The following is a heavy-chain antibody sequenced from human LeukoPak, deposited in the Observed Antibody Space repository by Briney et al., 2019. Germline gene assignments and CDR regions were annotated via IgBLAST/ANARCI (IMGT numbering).Heavy chain of an antibody. CDR2: INPNSGGT. D-gene: IGHD3-9*01. V-gene: IGHV1-2*02. J-gene: IGHJ6*02. CDR1: GYTFTGYY. CDR3: ARDRLVTYYDILTGYYKTNYYYGMDV. Sequence: GASVKVSCKASGYTFTGYYMHWVRQAPGQGLEWMGWINPNSGGTNYAQKFQGRVTMTRDTPISTAYMELSRLRSDDTAVYYCARDRLVTYYDILTGYYKTNYYYGMDVWGQGTTVTVSS.